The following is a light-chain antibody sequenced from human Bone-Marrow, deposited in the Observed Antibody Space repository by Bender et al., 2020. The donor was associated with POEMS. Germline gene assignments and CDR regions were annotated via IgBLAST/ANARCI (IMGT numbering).Light chain of an antibody. Sequence: QSALTQPPSASGSPGQSVTISCAGTPNDIGFYDYVSWYQHHPGKAPKLIIYEVSWRPSGVPARFSGAKSGNTASLTVSGLQAEDEAEYYCSSYGHNNTFVLGGGTTLTVL. CDR1: PNDIGFYDY. CDR3: SSYGHNNTFV. V-gene: IGLV2-8*01. J-gene: IGLJ3*02. CDR2: EVS.